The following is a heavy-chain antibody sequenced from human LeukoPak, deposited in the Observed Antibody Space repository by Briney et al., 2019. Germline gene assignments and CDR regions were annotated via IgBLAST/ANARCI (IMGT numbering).Heavy chain of an antibody. J-gene: IGHJ4*02. CDR1: GGTFSSYA. V-gene: IGHV1-69*04. D-gene: IGHD3-3*01. Sequence: ASVKVSCKASGGTFSSYAISWVRQAPGQGLEWMGRIIPILGIANYAQKFQGRVTITADKSTSTAYMELSSLRSEDTAVYYCASRGPPDFGVIIAYRGQGTLVTVSS. CDR2: IIPILGIA. CDR3: ASRGPPDFGVIIAY.